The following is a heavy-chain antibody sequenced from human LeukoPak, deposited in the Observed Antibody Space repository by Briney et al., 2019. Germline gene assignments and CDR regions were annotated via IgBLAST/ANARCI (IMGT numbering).Heavy chain of an antibody. J-gene: IGHJ4*02. Sequence: GGSLRLSCAASGFTFSNAWMSWVRQAPGKGLEWVGRIKSKTDGGTTDYAAPVKGRFTISRDDSKNTLYLQMNSLKTEDTAVYYCTTVEGGGYSYGSDYWGQGTLVTVSS. D-gene: IGHD5-18*01. CDR3: TTVEGGGYSYGSDY. CDR1: GFTFSNAW. CDR2: IKSKTDGGTT. V-gene: IGHV3-15*01.